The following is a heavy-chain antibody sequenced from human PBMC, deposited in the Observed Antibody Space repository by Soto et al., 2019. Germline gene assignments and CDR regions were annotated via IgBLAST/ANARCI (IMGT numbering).Heavy chain of an antibody. D-gene: IGHD3-10*01. Sequence: RSLTCTVSGGSISSSSYYWGWIRQPPGKGLEWIGSIYYSGSTYYNPSLKSRVTISVDTSKNQFSLKLSSVTAADTAVYYCVRRHGLTIDAYYWGQGTLVTVSS. CDR3: VRRHGLTIDAYY. J-gene: IGHJ4*02. CDR2: IYYSGST. CDR1: GGSISSSSYY. V-gene: IGHV4-39*01.